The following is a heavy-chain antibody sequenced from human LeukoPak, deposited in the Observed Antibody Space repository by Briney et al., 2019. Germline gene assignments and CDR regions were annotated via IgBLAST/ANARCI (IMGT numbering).Heavy chain of an antibody. CDR1: GFIFRDFS. D-gene: IGHD2-2*01. Sequence: GGSLRLSCSVSGFIFRDFSMSWVRQAPGKGLEWVAKMNEYGSEIFYVDSVKGRFTISRDNGKNSLFLQMNRLRAEDTAVYYCARPRGCGSSRCNNFDYWGQGTLVTVSS. V-gene: IGHV3-7*01. J-gene: IGHJ4*02. CDR3: ARPRGCGSSRCNNFDY. CDR2: MNEYGSEI.